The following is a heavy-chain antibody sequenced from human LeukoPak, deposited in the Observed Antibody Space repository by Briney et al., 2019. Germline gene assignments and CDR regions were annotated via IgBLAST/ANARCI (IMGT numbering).Heavy chain of an antibody. CDR3: TTDSPLTKHARVPHPSHAFDI. Sequence: GGSLRLSCAASGFTFSNAWMSWVRQAPGKGLEWVGRIKSKTDGGTTDYAALVKGRFTISRDDSKNTLYLQMNSLKTEDTAVYYCTTDSPLTKHARVPHPSHAFDIWGQGTMVTVSS. V-gene: IGHV3-15*01. D-gene: IGHD1-1*01. CDR1: GFTFSNAW. CDR2: IKSKTDGGTT. J-gene: IGHJ3*02.